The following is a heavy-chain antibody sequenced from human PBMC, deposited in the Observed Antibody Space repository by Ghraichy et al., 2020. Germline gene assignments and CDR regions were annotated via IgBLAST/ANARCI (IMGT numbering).Heavy chain of an antibody. J-gene: IGHJ3*02. CDR1: GFPISTYS. Sequence: GGSLRLSCAASGFPISTYSMNWVRQAPGKGLEWISYISSTATTVYSADSVKGRFTVSRDNAKNSLYLQMNSLRDEDTAIYYCARDIRHRADAFDIWGQGTMVTVSS. D-gene: IGHD2-2*02. CDR2: ISSTATTV. CDR3: ARDIRHRADAFDI. V-gene: IGHV3-48*02.